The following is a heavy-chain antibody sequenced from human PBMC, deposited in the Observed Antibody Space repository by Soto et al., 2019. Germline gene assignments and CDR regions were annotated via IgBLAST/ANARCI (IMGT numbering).Heavy chain of an antibody. Sequence: PSETLSLTCTVSGGSISSGDYYWSWIRQPPGKGLEWIGYIYYSGSTYYNPSLKSRVTISVDTSKNQFSLKLSSVTAADTAVYYCAREGNLYYYDSSGFGYWGQGTLVTVSS. CDR3: AREGNLYYYDSSGFGY. J-gene: IGHJ4*02. CDR1: GGSISSGDYY. CDR2: IYYSGST. V-gene: IGHV4-30-4*01. D-gene: IGHD3-22*01.